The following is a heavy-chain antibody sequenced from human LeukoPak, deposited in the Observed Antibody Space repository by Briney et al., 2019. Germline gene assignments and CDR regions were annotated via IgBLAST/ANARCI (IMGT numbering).Heavy chain of an antibody. D-gene: IGHD6-6*01. J-gene: IGHJ6*02. Sequence: ASVKVSCKASGYTFTGYYMHWVRQAPGQGLEWMGWINPNSGGTNYAQKFQGRATMTRDTSISTAYMELSRLRSDDTAVYYCARERAEYSSSRYYYGMDVWGQGTTVTVSS. V-gene: IGHV1-2*02. CDR2: INPNSGGT. CDR3: ARERAEYSSSRYYYGMDV. CDR1: GYTFTGYY.